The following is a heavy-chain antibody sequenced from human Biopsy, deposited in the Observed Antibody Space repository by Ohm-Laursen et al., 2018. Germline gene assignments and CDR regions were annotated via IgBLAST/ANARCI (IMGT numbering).Heavy chain of an antibody. CDR2: IYSGGNT. D-gene: IGHD6-19*01. V-gene: IGHV4-61*01. Sequence: SETLSLTCPVSGDPLTSGPDNWSWIRQPPGQGLEYIGFIYSGGNTNYNPSLQNRVTMSVDTSKNQFSLKLSSVIAADTAVYYCARGRRTSGWPYFANWGQGTLVIVSS. CDR1: GDPLTSGPDN. J-gene: IGHJ4*02. CDR3: ARGRRTSGWPYFAN.